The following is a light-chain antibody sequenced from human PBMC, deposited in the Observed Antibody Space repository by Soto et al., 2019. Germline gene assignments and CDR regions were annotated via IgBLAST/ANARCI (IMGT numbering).Light chain of an antibody. CDR3: SSYTSSITYV. V-gene: IGLV2-14*01. CDR1: SSDVGRYNY. Sequence: QSALTQPASVSGSPGQSITISCTGTSSDVGRYNYVSWYQQHPGKVPKLMIYEVSNRPSGVSNRFSGSKSGNTASLTISGLQAEDEADYYRSSYTSSITYVFGTGTKLTVL. CDR2: EVS. J-gene: IGLJ1*01.